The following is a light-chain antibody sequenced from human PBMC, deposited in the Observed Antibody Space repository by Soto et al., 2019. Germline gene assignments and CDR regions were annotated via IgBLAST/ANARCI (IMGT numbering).Light chain of an antibody. V-gene: IGKV1-5*03. CDR1: QPISSW. CDR3: QQHDSEPDS. CDR2: KAS. Sequence: LSPPPFSSSVGDRVTITCRASQPISSWLAWYQQKPGKAPKLLIYKASTLKSGVPSRFSGSGSGTEFTLTISSLQPEDVATYYCQQHDSEPDSFGGGTKVDIK. J-gene: IGKJ4*01.